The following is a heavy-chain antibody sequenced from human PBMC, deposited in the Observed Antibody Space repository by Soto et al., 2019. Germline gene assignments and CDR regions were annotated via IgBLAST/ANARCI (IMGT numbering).Heavy chain of an antibody. J-gene: IGHJ6*02. CDR1: GYTFISYG. D-gene: IGHD6-6*01. V-gene: IGHV1-18*01. CDR2: INPYNGHT. Sequence: QVQLVQSGAEVKKPGASVKVSCKASGYTFISYGISWVGQAPGQGLEWMGWINPYNGHTNYVQKLQGRVTMTTDTSTGTVHMELRSLRADDTAVYYCAGGSSRPSEWRYYYYDMDGWGQATTVTVSS. CDR3: AGGSSRPSEWRYYYYDMDG.